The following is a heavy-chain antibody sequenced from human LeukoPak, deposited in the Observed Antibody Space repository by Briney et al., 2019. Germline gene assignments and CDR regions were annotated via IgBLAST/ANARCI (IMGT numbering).Heavy chain of an antibody. V-gene: IGHV4-34*01. J-gene: IGHJ4*02. CDR2: ISHSGST. CDR1: GGSFSGYY. Sequence: SETLSLTCAVYGGSFSGYYWSWIRQPPGEGLEWIGEISHSGSTNYNSSLKSRVTILVDTSKSQFSLKLSSVTAADTAVYYCARTNRYPIDYWGQGTLVTVSS. CDR3: ARTNRYPIDY. D-gene: IGHD3-9*01.